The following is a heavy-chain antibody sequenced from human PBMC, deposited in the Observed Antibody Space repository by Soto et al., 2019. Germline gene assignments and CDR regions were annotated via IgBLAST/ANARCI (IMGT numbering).Heavy chain of an antibody. V-gene: IGHV4-30-2*01. CDR2: IYHSGST. Sequence: PSETLSLTCTVSGGSIGSGGYSWSWIRQPPGKGLEWIGYIYHSGSTYYNPSLKSRVTISVDRSKNQISLKLSSVTVADTAVYYCATVPGPWGQGTLVTVSS. CDR3: ATVPGP. CDR1: GGSIGSGGYS. J-gene: IGHJ5*02.